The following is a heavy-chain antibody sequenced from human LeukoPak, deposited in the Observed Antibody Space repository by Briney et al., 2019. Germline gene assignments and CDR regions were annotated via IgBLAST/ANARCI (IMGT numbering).Heavy chain of an antibody. V-gene: IGHV3-53*01. Sequence: GGSLRLSCAASGFTVSSSYMSWVRQAPGKGLEWVSIVYSDGSTYYADSAKGRFTISRDNSKNTLSLQMNSLRAEDTAVYYCARGRSGFSYAFDIWGQGTMVTVSS. D-gene: IGHD3-22*01. CDR3: ARGRSGFSYAFDI. CDR1: GFTVSSSY. CDR2: VYSDGST. J-gene: IGHJ3*02.